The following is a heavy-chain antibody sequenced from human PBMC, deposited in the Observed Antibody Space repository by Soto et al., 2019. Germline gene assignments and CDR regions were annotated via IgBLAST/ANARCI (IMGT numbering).Heavy chain of an antibody. CDR2: ISYDGSNK. D-gene: IGHD5-12*01. Sequence: GGSLRLSCAASGFTFSSYGMHWVRQAPGKGLEWVAVISYDGSNKYYADSVKGRFTISRDNSKNTLYLQMNSLRAEDTAVYYCAKDRGRTVPHLGKMATHIYYYYGMDVWGQGTTVTVSS. CDR1: GFTFSSYG. CDR3: AKDRGRTVPHLGKMATHIYYYYGMDV. V-gene: IGHV3-30*18. J-gene: IGHJ6*02.